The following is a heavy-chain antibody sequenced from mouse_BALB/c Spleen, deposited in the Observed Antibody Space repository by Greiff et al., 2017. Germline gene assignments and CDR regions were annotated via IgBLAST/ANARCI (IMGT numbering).Heavy chain of an antibody. CDR2: ISYSGST. CDR3: ARYYRYNCFDY. V-gene: IGHV3-8*02. J-gene: IGHJ2*01. Sequence: VQLQQSGPSLVKPSQSLSLSCSVTGDSITSGYWNWIRKFPGNKLEYMGYISYSGSTYYNPSLKSGIAITRDTSKNQYYLQLNSVTTEDTATYYCARYYRYNCFDYWGQGTTLTVSA. CDR1: GDSITSGY. D-gene: IGHD2-14*01.